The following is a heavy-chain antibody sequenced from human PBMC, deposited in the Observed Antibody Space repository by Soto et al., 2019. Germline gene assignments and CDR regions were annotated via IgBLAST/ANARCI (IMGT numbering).Heavy chain of an antibody. CDR2: VSPDSGST. D-gene: IGHD3-3*01. J-gene: IGHJ6*02. CDR1: GYTFSGYD. Sequence: QVQLVQSGAEVKKPGASVRVSCKASGYTFSGYDINWVRQATGQGLEWMGWVSPDSGSTGYAGIFQGSDSMTSDSSKTTAYMDLSRLTTEDSAVYYCARATELRYVEWSVYRGGNYAMDVWGQGTTVTVSS. V-gene: IGHV1-8*01. CDR3: ARATELRYVEWSVYRGGNYAMDV.